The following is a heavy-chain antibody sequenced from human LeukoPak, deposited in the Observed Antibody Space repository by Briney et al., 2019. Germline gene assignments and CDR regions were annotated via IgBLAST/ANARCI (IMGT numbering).Heavy chain of an antibody. CDR1: GYSFTSYW. V-gene: IGHV5-51*01. Sequence: GESLKISCKGSGYSFTSYWIGWVRQMPGKGLEWMGIIYPGDSDTRHSPTFQGQVTISGDKSIRTAYLQWSSLKASDTAIYYCAKTRDGFLSGAFDIWGQGTMVTVSS. J-gene: IGHJ3*02. CDR3: AKTRDGFLSGAFDI. CDR2: IYPGDSDT. D-gene: IGHD5-24*01.